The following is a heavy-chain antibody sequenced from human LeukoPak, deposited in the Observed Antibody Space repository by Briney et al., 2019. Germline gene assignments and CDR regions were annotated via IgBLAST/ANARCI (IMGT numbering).Heavy chain of an antibody. D-gene: IGHD2-15*01. CDR1: GFTFSSYS. V-gene: IGHV3-23*01. CDR3: AKGAEGGPYYYYMDV. Sequence: AGGSLRLSCVVSGFTFSSYSVNWVRQSPGKGLEWVSAISGSGGSTYYADSVKGRFTISRDNSKNTLYLQMNSLRAEDTAVYYCAKGAEGGPYYYYMDVWGKGTTVTISS. J-gene: IGHJ6*03. CDR2: ISGSGGST.